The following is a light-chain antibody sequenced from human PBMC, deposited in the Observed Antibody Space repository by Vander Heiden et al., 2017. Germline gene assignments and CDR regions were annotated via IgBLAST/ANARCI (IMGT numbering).Light chain of an antibody. V-gene: IGLV2-11*01. CDR1: SSDVGGSNY. CDR2: DVS. J-gene: IGLJ2*01. CDR3: CSYAGSYTHVV. Sequence: QSALTQPRSVSGSPGQSVTISCTGTSSDVGGSNYVSWYQQHPGKAPNLMIYDVSKRPSGVPDRFSGSKSGNTASLTISGLQAEEEADCYCCSYAGSYTHVVFGGGTKLTVL.